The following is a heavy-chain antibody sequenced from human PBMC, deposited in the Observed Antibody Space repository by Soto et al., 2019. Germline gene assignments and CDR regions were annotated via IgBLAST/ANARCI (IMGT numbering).Heavy chain of an antibody. CDR1: GGSISSGVYY. Sequence: SETLSLTCTVSGGSISSGVYYWSWIRQHPGKGLEWIGYIYYSGSTYYNPSLKSRVTISVDTSKNQFSLKLSSVTAADTAVYYCARASRLSMIVVAPLDYWGQGTLVTVSS. J-gene: IGHJ4*02. CDR3: ARASRLSMIVVAPLDY. D-gene: IGHD3-22*01. CDR2: IYYSGST. V-gene: IGHV4-31*03.